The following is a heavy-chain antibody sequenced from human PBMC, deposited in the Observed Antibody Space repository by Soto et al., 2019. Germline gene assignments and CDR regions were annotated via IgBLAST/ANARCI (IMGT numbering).Heavy chain of an antibody. CDR2: INPSGGST. D-gene: IGHD3-3*01. CDR3: ARDDGYYDFWSGSRTYNWFDP. CDR1: GYTFTSYY. J-gene: IGHJ5*02. V-gene: IGHV1-46*01. Sequence: ASVKVSCKASGYTFTSYYMHWVRQAPGQGLEWMGIINPSGGSTSYAQKFRGRVTMTRDTSTSTVYMELSSLRSEDTAVYYCARDDGYYDFWSGSRTYNWFDPWGQGTLVTVSS.